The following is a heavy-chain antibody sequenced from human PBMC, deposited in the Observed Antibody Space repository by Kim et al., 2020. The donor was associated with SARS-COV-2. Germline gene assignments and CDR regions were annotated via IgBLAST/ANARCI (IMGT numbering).Heavy chain of an antibody. Sequence: GGSLRLSCTTSGFTFTGHAMSWVRQAPGKGLEWVSSIDGSDGTTYYVDSVKGRFSISRDDSKNTLYLQMSALRADDTAAYYCLKGGRGGSWDYWGQGTL. J-gene: IGHJ4*02. D-gene: IGHD1-26*01. CDR1: GFTFTGHA. V-gene: IGHV3-23*01. CDR3: LKGGRGGSWDY. CDR2: IDGSDGTT.